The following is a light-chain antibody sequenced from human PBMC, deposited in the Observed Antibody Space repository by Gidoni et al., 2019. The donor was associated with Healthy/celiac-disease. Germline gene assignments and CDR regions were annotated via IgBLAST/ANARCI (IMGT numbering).Light chain of an antibody. J-gene: IGKJ1*01. CDR2: GAS. CDR3: QQDYNLPWT. V-gene: IGKV3D-7*01. Sequence: EIVMTQSPATLSLSPGEGATLSCRASQRVSSSYLSWYQQKPGQAPRRLIYGASPRATGIPARFSGSGSGTDFTLTISSLQPEDFAVYYCQQDYNLPWTFGQGTKVEIK. CDR1: QRVSSSY.